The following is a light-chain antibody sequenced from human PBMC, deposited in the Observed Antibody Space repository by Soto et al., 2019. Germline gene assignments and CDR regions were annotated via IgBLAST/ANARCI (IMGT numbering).Light chain of an antibody. Sequence: DIQMTQSPSTLSASVGDRVTITCRASQSISSWLAWYQQKPGKAPKLLIYKTSSLESGGPSRFSGSGSGTDFTLTITSLQPDDFASYYCQQYNSYPLSFGGGTKVEIE. J-gene: IGKJ4*01. V-gene: IGKV1-5*03. CDR2: KTS. CDR1: QSISSW. CDR3: QQYNSYPLS.